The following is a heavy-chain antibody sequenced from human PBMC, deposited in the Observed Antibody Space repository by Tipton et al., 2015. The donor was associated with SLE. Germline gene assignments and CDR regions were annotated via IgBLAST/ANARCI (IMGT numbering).Heavy chain of an antibody. CDR3: ARARDTVTGDWFDP. V-gene: IGHV4-39*07. Sequence: TLSLTCTASGGSISSSSYYWGWIRQPPGKGLEWIGEINHSGSTNYNPSLKSRVTISVDTSKNQFSLKLSSVTAADTAVYYCARARDTVTGDWFDPWGRGTLVTVSS. D-gene: IGHD4-17*01. J-gene: IGHJ5*02. CDR1: GGSISSSSYY. CDR2: INHSGST.